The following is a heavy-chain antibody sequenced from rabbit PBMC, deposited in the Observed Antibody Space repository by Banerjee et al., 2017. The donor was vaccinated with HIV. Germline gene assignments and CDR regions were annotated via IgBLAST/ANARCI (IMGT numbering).Heavy chain of an antibody. V-gene: IGHV1S40*01. CDR3: ARDLAGVIGWNFNL. D-gene: IGHD4-1*01. Sequence: QSLQESGGGLFQPGGSLALTCKASGFDFSNNYVMCWVRQAPGKGLEWIACIGAGSCGNSYYANWAKGRFTISKTSSTTVTLQMTSLTAADTATYLCARDLAGVIGWNFNLWGPGTLVTVS. CDR2: IGAGSCGNS. J-gene: IGHJ4*01. CDR1: GFDFSNNYV.